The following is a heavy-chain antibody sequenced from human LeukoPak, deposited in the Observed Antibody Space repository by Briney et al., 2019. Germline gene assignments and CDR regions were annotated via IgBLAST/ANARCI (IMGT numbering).Heavy chain of an antibody. J-gene: IGHJ3*02. Sequence: SETLSLTCAVFGGSFSGYYWSWIRQSPEKGLEWIGEMSHTGATNYNPSLKSRVTVSVDTSKKQFSLNLRSVTAADTAVYYCARAFRLLEWSKKAFDIWGQGTMVTVSS. CDR3: ARAFRLLEWSKKAFDI. CDR2: MSHTGAT. D-gene: IGHD3-3*01. CDR1: GGSFSGYY. V-gene: IGHV4-34*01.